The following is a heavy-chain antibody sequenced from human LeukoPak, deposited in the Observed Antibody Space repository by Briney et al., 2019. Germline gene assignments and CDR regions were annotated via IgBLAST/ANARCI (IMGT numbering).Heavy chain of an antibody. J-gene: IGHJ5*02. V-gene: IGHV3-23*01. CDR1: GFTFSSFA. Sequence: GGSLRLSCAASGFTFSSFAMTWVRQAPGKGLEWVSSITGNHGPTYNTDSVKGRFTISRDNSQNTLYLQMNSLRAEDTAVYYRTKDPNGDYVGAFDPWGQGTLVTVSS. CDR2: ITGNHGPT. CDR3: TKDPNGDYVGAFDP. D-gene: IGHD4-17*01.